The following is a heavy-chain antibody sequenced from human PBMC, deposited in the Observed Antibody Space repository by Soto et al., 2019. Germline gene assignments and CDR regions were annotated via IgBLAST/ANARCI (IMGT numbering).Heavy chain of an antibody. J-gene: IGHJ4*02. CDR2: INAGNGNT. D-gene: IGHD6-19*01. V-gene: IGHV1-3*01. Sequence: QVQLVQSGAEVKKPGASVKVSCKASGYTFTSYAMHWVRQAPGQRLEWMGWINAGNGNTKYSQKFQGRVTITRDTSASTAYMELSSLRSEDTAVYYCARLYSSGWYTSWDLFDYWGQGTLVTVSS. CDR1: GYTFTSYA. CDR3: ARLYSSGWYTSWDLFDY.